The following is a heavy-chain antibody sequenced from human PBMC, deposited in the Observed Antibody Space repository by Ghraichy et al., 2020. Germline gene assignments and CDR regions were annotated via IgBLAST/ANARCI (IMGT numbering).Heavy chain of an antibody. CDR2: IKSNTDGGTT. V-gene: IGHV3-15*07. J-gene: IGHJ6*02. CDR1: GFTFSNAW. Sequence: LSLTCAASGFTFSNAWMNWVRQAPGKGLEWVGRIKSNTDGGTTDYAAPVKGRFPISRDDSKNTLYLQMNSLKTEDTAVYYCTTDLGIAVAGKYYWGMDVWDQGTTVTVSS. CDR3: TTDLGIAVAGKYYWGMDV. D-gene: IGHD6-19*01.